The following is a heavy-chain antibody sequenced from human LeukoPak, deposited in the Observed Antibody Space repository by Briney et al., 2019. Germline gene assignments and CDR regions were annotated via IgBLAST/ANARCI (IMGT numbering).Heavy chain of an antibody. CDR3: ARSDPGLDYFDY. Sequence: GASVKVSCTASGYTFTSYAMHWVRQAPGQRLEWMGWINAGNGNTKYSQKFQGRVTITRDTSASTAYMELSSLRSEDTAVYYCARSDPGLDYFDYWGQGTLVTVSS. V-gene: IGHV1-3*01. CDR1: GYTFTSYA. J-gene: IGHJ4*02. CDR2: INAGNGNT. D-gene: IGHD5-12*01.